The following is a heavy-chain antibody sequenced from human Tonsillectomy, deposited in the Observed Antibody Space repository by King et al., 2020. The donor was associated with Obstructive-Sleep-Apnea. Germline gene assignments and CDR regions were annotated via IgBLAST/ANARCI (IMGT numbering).Heavy chain of an antibody. J-gene: IGHJ6*02. CDR3: ERAMEDDFWSGYYGYYGMDV. CDR1: GFTFSGYD. D-gene: IGHD3-3*01. Sequence: VQLVESGGGLVKPGGSLRLSCAASGFTFSGYDMRWIRQAPGKGLEGVSYIRISGSDKNYASSLKGRFTISRDSAKNSLYLQMNSLRAEDTVVYYWERAMEDDFWSGYYGYYGMDVWGQGTTVTVSS. V-gene: IGHV3-11*06. CDR2: IRISGSDK.